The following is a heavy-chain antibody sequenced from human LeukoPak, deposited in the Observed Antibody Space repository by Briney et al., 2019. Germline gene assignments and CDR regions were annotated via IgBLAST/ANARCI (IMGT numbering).Heavy chain of an antibody. V-gene: IGHV1-3*01. J-gene: IGHJ5*02. D-gene: IGHD2-21*02. CDR3: ARARKYCGGDCYSNWFDP. Sequence: ASVKVSCKASGYTFTSYAMHWVRQAPGQRLEWMGWINAGNGNTKYSQKFQGRVTITRDTSASTAYMELSSLRPEDTAVYYCARARKYCGGDCYSNWFDPWGQGTLVTVSS. CDR2: INAGNGNT. CDR1: GYTFTSYA.